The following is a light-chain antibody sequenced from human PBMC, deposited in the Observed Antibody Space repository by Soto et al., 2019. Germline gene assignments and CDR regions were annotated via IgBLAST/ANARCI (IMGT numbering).Light chain of an antibody. V-gene: IGLV2-14*01. Sequence: QSALTQPASVSGSPGQSITISCTGTSSDVGGYNYVSWYQQHPGKAPKLMIYDVSNRPSGVSNRFSGSKSGNTASLTISGLQAKDEADYFCSSYTRSSTLFGGGTKLTVL. CDR3: SSYTRSSTL. CDR2: DVS. CDR1: SSDVGGYNY. J-gene: IGLJ2*01.